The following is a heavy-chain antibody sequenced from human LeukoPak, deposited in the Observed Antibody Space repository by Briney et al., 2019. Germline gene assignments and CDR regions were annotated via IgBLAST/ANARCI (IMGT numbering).Heavy chain of an antibody. V-gene: IGHV3-23*01. Sequence: GGSLRLSCAASGFSFSSYAMSWVRQAPGKGLEWVSAIGGNSGSTYYADSVKGRFTISRDNSKNTLYLQMDSLRAEDTAVYYCAKFIVVVPAAVSPPFDYWGQGTLVTVSS. CDR2: IGGNSGST. CDR1: GFSFSSYA. CDR3: AKFIVVVPAAVSPPFDY. D-gene: IGHD2-2*01. J-gene: IGHJ4*02.